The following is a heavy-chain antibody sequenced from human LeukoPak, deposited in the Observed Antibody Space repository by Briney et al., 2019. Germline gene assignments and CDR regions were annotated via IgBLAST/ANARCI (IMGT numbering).Heavy chain of an antibody. D-gene: IGHD3-9*01. CDR1: GFTFENYW. J-gene: IGHJ5*02. Sequence: GGSLRLSCAASGFTFENYWMNWVRQAPGKGLERVASIKRDGSEKYYVDSVEGRFTVSRDNAKNSLSLQMNSLRAEDTAVYYCARDPVSHYDVLTGYEGFDPWGQGTLVIVSS. CDR3: ARDPVSHYDVLTGYEGFDP. CDR2: IKRDGSEK. V-gene: IGHV3-7*01.